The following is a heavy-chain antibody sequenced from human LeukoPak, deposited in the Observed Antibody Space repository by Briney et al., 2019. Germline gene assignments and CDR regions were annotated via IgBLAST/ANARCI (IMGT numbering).Heavy chain of an antibody. V-gene: IGHV4-34*01. CDR3: ARSSSWYGLYYYYYMDV. CDR2: INHSGST. D-gene: IGHD6-13*01. CDR1: GGSFSGYY. J-gene: IGHJ6*03. Sequence: SPSETLSLTCAVCGGSFSGYYWSWIRQPPGKGLEWIGEINHSGSTNYNPSLKSRVTISVDTSKNQFSLKLSSVTAADTAVYYCARSSSWYGLYYYYYMDVWGKGTTVTVSS.